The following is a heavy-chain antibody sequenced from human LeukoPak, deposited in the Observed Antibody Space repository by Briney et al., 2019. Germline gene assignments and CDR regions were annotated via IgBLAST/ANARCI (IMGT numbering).Heavy chain of an antibody. CDR2: IYTSGST. D-gene: IGHD3-3*01. V-gene: IGHV4-4*09. J-gene: IGHJ6*03. CDR3: ARLFTYYDFWGGYYHNYYYMDV. Sequence: SETLSLTCTVSGGSISSYYWSWIRQPPGKGLEWIGYIYTSGSTNYNPSLNSRVTISVDTSKNQFSLKLSPVTAADTAVYYCARLFTYYDFWGGYYHNYYYMDVWGKGTTVTVSS. CDR1: GGSISSYY.